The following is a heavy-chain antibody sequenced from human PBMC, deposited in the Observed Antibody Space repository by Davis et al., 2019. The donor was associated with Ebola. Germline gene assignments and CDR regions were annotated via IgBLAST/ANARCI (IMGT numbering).Heavy chain of an antibody. J-gene: IGHJ6*02. V-gene: IGHV3-30*02. D-gene: IGHD3-10*01. Sequence: GESLKISCAASGFTFSSYGMHWVRQAPGKGLEWVAFIRYDANNKYHADSVKGRFTISRDNSKNTLYLQMNSLRAEDTAVYYCARVREYGMDVWGQGTTVTVSS. CDR2: IRYDANNK. CDR3: ARVREYGMDV. CDR1: GFTFSSYG.